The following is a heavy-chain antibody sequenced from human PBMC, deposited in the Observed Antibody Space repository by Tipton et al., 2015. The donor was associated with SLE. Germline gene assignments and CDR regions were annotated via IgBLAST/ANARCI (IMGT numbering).Heavy chain of an antibody. V-gene: IGHV4-4*07. CDR1: DGSISSDY. D-gene: IGHD6-13*01. Sequence: TLSLTCTVSDGSISSDYWSWIRQPAGKGLEWIGRIYSSGSTNYNPSLKSRVTMSVDSSKNQFSLKLSSVTAADTAVSYCAREAAATGRVLDYWGQRTLGTVSS. CDR2: IYSSGST. J-gene: IGHJ4*02. CDR3: AREAAATGRVLDY.